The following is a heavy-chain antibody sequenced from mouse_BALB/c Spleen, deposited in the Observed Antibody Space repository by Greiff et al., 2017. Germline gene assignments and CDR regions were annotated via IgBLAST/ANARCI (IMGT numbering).Heavy chain of an antibody. CDR2: ISDGGSYT. J-gene: IGHJ3*01. V-gene: IGHV5-4*02. D-gene: IGHD1-1*01. CDR3: ARASGSSYGWFAY. Sequence: EVHLVESGGGLVKPGGSLKLSCAASGFTFSDYYMYWVRQTPEKRLEWVATISDGGSYTYYPDSVKGRFTISRDNAKNNLYLQMSSLKSEDTAMYYCARASGSSYGWFAYWGQGTLVTVSA. CDR1: GFTFSDYY.